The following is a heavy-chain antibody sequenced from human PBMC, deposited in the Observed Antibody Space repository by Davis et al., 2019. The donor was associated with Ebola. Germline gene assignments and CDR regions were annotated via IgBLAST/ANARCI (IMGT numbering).Heavy chain of an antibody. CDR1: GYTFTSYG. CDR2: ISAYNGNT. V-gene: IGHV1-18*01. D-gene: IGHD2-15*01. J-gene: IGHJ6*02. CDR3: ARDTVLGRYCSGGSCYSTYYYGMDV. Sequence: ASVKVSCKASGYTFTSYGISWVRQAPGQGLEWMGWISAYNGNTNYAQKLQGRVTMTTDTSTSTAYMELRSLRSDDTAVYYCARDTVLGRYCSGGSCYSTYYYGMDVWGQGTTVTVSS.